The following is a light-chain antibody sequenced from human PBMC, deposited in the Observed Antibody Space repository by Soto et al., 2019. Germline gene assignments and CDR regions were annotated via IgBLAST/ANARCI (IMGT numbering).Light chain of an antibody. CDR1: QSISTY. V-gene: IGKV3D-11*02. J-gene: IGKJ1*01. CDR3: QQNSNWQGT. CDR2: GAS. Sequence: EIVLTQSPATLSLSPGDRATLSCRASQSISTYVNWFQQKPGQPPRLLIYGASNRVTGIPDRISGSGSGTDFPLHIISLEPGDSAVYYCQQNSNWQGTFGHGTKL.